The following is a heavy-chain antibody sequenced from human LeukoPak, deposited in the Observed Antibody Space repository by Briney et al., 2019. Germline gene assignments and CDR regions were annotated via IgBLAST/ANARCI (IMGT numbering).Heavy chain of an antibody. J-gene: IGHJ4*02. Sequence: SETLSLTCTVSGGSISSYYWSWIRQPPGKGLEWIGYIYYSGSTNYNPSLKSRVTISVDTSKNQFSLKLSSVTAADTAVYYCARGGGYYDFWGGYPQPYYFDYWGQGTLVTVSS. D-gene: IGHD3-3*01. CDR1: GGSISSYY. V-gene: IGHV4-59*01. CDR3: ARGGGYYDFWGGYPQPYYFDY. CDR2: IYYSGST.